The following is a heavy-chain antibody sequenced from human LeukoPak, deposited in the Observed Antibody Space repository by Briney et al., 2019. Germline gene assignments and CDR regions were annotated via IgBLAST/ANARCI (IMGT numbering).Heavy chain of an antibody. CDR1: GGSINNYY. J-gene: IGHJ3*02. Sequence: PSETLSLTCTVSGGSINNYYWSWIRQPPGKGLEWIGYFYYSGSTNYNPSLKSRVTISVDTSKNQFSLKLSSVTAADTAVYYCARHGYYGPLDAFDIWGQGTMVTVSS. V-gene: IGHV4-59*08. D-gene: IGHD3-22*01. CDR2: FYYSGST. CDR3: ARHGYYGPLDAFDI.